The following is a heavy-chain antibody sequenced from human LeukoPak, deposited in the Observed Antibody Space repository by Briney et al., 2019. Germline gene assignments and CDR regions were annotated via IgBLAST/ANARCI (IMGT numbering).Heavy chain of an antibody. CDR2: INPNSGGT. CDR1: GYIFTGYY. J-gene: IGHJ6*02. V-gene: IGHV1-2*02. CDR3: ARPRGGNSYYYGMDV. Sequence: ASVKVSCKASGYIFTGYYMHWVRQAPGQGLEWMGGINPNSGGTNFAQKFQGRVTMTRDTSISTAYMELSRLRSDDTAVYYCARPRGGNSYYYGMDVWGQGTTVTVSS. D-gene: IGHD3-10*01.